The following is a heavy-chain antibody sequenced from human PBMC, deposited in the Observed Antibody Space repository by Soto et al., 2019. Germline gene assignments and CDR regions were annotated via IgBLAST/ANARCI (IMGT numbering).Heavy chain of an antibody. Sequence: QVQLVESGGGVVQPGRSLRLSCAASGFTFSSYGMHWVRQAPGKGLEWVAVIWYDGSNKYYADSVKGRFTISRDNSKNTLYLQMHSLRAEDTAVYYCARDYGVGATDYYNGMDVWGQGTTVTVSS. CDR2: IWYDGSNK. CDR3: ARDYGVGATDYYNGMDV. CDR1: GFTFSSYG. V-gene: IGHV3-33*01. J-gene: IGHJ6*02. D-gene: IGHD1-26*01.